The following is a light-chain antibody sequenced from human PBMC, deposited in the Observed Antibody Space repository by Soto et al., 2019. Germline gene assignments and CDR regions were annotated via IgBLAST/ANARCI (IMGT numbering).Light chain of an antibody. V-gene: IGLV2-8*01. CDR3: SSYAGSFVV. CDR2: EVS. J-gene: IGLJ2*01. CDR1: SSDVGGYNY. Sequence: ALTQPPSASGSPGQSVTISCTGTSSDVGGYNYVSWYQQHPGKAPKLMIYEVSKRPSGVPDRFSGSKSGNTASLTVSGLQAEDEADYYCSSYAGSFVVFGGGTKVTVL.